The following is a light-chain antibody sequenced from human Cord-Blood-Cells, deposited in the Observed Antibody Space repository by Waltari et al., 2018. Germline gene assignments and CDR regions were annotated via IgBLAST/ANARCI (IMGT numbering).Light chain of an antibody. CDR2: EVS. Sequence: QSALTQPASVSGSPGQSITIPCPGTSSDVGSYNLVSWYQQHPGKAPKLMIYEVSKRPSGVSNRFSGSKSGNTASLTISGLQAEDEADYYCCSYAGRYVFGTGTKVTVL. CDR3: CSYAGRYV. V-gene: IGLV2-23*02. J-gene: IGLJ1*01. CDR1: SSDVGSYNL.